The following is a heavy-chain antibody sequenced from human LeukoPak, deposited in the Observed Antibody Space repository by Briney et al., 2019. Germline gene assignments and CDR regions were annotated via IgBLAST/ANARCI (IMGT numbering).Heavy chain of an antibody. D-gene: IGHD3-10*01. V-gene: IGHV3-9*03. J-gene: IGHJ3*02. Sequence: PGGSLRLSCAASGFTFDDYAMHWVRQAPGKGLEWVSGISWNSGSIGYADSVKGRFTISRDNAKNSLYLQMNSLRAEDMALYYCAKAVRLWSYAFDIWGQGTMVTVSS. CDR3: AKAVRLWSYAFDI. CDR1: GFTFDDYA. CDR2: ISWNSGSI.